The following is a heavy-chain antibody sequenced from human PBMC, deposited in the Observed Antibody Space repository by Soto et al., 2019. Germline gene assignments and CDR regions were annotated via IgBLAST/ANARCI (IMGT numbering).Heavy chain of an antibody. V-gene: IGHV3-74*03. CDR2: INRDGTTS. Sequence: EMQLVESGGGLVQPGGSLRLSCAASGFTFSNYWMHWVGQAPGKGLVWISRINRDGTTSEYADSVKGRFTISRDNAKNVVYLQMNSLRAEDTAIYYCVRLLDVDYWGQGTLVTVSS. D-gene: IGHD3-10*01. J-gene: IGHJ4*02. CDR1: GFTFSNYW. CDR3: VRLLDVDY.